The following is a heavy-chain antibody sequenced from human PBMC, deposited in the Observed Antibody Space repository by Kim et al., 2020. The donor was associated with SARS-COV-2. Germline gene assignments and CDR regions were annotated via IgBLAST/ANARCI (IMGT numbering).Heavy chain of an antibody. Sequence: GGSLRLSCAASGFTFSSYGMHWVRQAPGKGLEWVAVISYDGSNKYYADSVKGRFTISRDNSKNTLYLQMNSLRAEDTAVYYCAKDGGSGYSYGYYFDYWG. CDR3: AKDGGSGYSYGYYFDY. CDR2: ISYDGSNK. J-gene: IGHJ4*01. CDR1: GFTFSSYG. V-gene: IGHV3-30*18. D-gene: IGHD5-18*01.